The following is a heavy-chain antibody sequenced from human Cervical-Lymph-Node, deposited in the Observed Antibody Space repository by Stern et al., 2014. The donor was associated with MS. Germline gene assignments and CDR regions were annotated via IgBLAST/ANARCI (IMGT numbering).Heavy chain of an antibody. D-gene: IGHD6-19*01. V-gene: IGHV4-31*03. Sequence: QVQLQESGPGLVKPSQTLSLSCTVSGGSISSGGYFWSWIRQHPGKGLEWIGYIYYSGSAFYNPSLKSRVTISVDTSKNHFSLKLSSVTAADTAVYYCARATRTVEWVAAPAFDSWGQGTLVSVSS. CDR1: GGSISSGGYF. J-gene: IGHJ4*02. CDR2: IYYSGSA. CDR3: ARATRTVEWVAAPAFDS.